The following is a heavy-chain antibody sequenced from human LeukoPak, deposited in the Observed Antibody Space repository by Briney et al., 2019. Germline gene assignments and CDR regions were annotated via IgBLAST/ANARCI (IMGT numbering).Heavy chain of an antibody. CDR3: ARVAGWHWFDP. V-gene: IGHV3-23*01. D-gene: IGHD6-19*01. Sequence: GGSLRLSCAASGFIFSSYDMTWLRQAPGRGLEWVSSIRPSGDNTYYGDSVKGRFTISRDNSKNTVYLQMNNMRVDDTAVYYCARVAGWHWFDPWGQGTLVTVSS. CDR2: IRPSGDNT. CDR1: GFIFSSYD. J-gene: IGHJ5*02.